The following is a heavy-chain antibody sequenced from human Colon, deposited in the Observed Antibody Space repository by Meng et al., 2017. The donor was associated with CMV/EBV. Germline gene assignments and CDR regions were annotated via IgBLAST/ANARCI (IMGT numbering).Heavy chain of an antibody. CDR2: INPSGGST. CDR1: GYTFTSYY. CDR3: ARGSGDGSGRRDWFDP. Sequence: ASVTVSCPASGYTFTSYYMPWVRQAPGQGLEWMGIINPSGGSTSYAQKCQGRVTMTRDTSTSTVYMELSSLRSEDTAVYYCARGSGDGSGRRDWFDPWGQGTLVTVSS. D-gene: IGHD3-10*01. V-gene: IGHV1-46*01. J-gene: IGHJ5*02.